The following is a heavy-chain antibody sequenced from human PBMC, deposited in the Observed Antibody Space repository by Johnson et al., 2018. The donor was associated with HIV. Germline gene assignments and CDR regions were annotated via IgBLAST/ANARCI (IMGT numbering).Heavy chain of an antibody. J-gene: IGHJ3*02. CDR1: GFTFSRYW. CDR3: ARVMQANAFDI. Sequence: VQLVESGGGLVQPGGSLRLSCAASGFTFSRYWMSWVRQAPGKGLEWVANINVDGREKYYVDSVEGRFTISRDNAKNSLFLQMNSLRAEDTAVYYCARVMQANAFDIWGQGTMVTVSS. V-gene: IGHV3-7*02. D-gene: IGHD2-8*01. CDR2: INVDGREK.